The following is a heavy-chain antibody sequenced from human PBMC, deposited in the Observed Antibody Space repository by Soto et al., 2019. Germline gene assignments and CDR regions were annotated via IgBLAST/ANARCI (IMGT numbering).Heavy chain of an antibody. CDR2: ISGSGGST. J-gene: IGHJ4*02. Sequence: AGGSLRLSCAASGFTFSSYAMSWVRQAPGKGLEWVSAISGSGGSTYYADSVKGRFTISRDNSKNTLYLQMNSLRAEDTAVYYCAKPHSSSWHPIYYFDYWGQGTLVTVSS. D-gene: IGHD6-13*01. CDR3: AKPHSSSWHPIYYFDY. V-gene: IGHV3-23*01. CDR1: GFTFSSYA.